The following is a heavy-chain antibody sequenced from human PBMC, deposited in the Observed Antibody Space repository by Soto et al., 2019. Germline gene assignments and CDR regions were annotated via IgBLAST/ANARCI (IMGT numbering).Heavy chain of an antibody. Sequence: SVKVSCKASGGTFSSYAISWVRQAPGQGLGWMGGIIPIFGTANYAQKFQGRVTITADKSTSTAYMELSSLRSEDTAVYYCARDRPYCSSTSCYDWFDPWGQGTLVTVSS. V-gene: IGHV1-69*06. J-gene: IGHJ5*02. CDR1: GGTFSSYA. CDR3: ARDRPYCSSTSCYDWFDP. D-gene: IGHD2-2*01. CDR2: IIPIFGTA.